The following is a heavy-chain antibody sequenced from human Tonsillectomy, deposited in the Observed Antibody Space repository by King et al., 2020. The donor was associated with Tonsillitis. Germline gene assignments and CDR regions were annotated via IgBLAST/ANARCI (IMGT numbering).Heavy chain of an antibody. CDR3: ARDDGHRGYDHSDY. D-gene: IGHD5-12*01. V-gene: IGHV3-49*03. Sequence: QLVQSGGGLVQPGRSLRLSCTASGFSIGDYAMSWFRQAPGKGLEWVGFITSKAYDGTTEYAASVKGRFSISRDDSKSIAYLQMNSLRTDDTAVYYCARDDGHRGYDHSDYWGQGTLVTVSS. CDR1: GFSIGDYA. CDR2: ITSKAYDGTT. J-gene: IGHJ4*02.